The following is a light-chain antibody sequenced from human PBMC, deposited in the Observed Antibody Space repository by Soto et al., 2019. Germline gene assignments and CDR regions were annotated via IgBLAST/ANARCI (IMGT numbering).Light chain of an antibody. J-gene: IGKJ1*01. CDR1: QSVSSN. Sequence: EIVLTQSPGTLSLSPGERDTLSCMASQSVSSNLAWYQQKPGQAPRLLIYGASTRATGIPARFSGSGSGTEFTLTISSLQPDDFATYYCQPYNSYSEAVGPGTQVEIK. V-gene: IGKV3-15*01. CDR2: GAS. CDR3: QPYNSYSEA.